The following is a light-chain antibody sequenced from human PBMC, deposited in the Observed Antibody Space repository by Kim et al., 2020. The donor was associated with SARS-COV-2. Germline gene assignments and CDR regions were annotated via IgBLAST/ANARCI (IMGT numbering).Light chain of an antibody. Sequence: VAPRGSAPLSCRARPGVSSNLAWYQQEPGQAPGLLIYRASARATGIPARFSGSGSGTEFTLTISSLQSEDFAVYYCQQDDNWPRYSFGQGTKLEI. CDR2: RAS. CDR3: QQDDNWPRYS. CDR1: PGVSSN. J-gene: IGKJ2*03. V-gene: IGKV3-15*01.